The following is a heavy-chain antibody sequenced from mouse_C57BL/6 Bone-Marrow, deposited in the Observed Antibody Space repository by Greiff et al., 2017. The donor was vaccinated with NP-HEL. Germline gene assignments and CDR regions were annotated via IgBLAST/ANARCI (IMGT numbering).Heavy chain of an antibody. CDR1: GYTFTSYW. D-gene: IGHD1-1*01. J-gene: IGHJ1*03. Sequence: QVQLQQPGAELVRPGSSVKLSCKASGYTFTSYWMHWVKQRPIQGLEWIGNIDPSDSETHYNQKFKDKATLTVDKSSSTAYMQLSSLTSEDSAVYYCARWDYCSSYVDWYFDVWGTGTTVTVSS. CDR2: IDPSDSET. CDR3: ARWDYCSSYVDWYFDV. V-gene: IGHV1-52*01.